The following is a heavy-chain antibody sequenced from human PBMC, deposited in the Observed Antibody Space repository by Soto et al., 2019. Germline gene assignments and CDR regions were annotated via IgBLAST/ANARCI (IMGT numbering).Heavy chain of an antibody. CDR3: ARRGIQGPIDY. Sequence: SETLSLTSAVSGGSISSGGYSWSWIRQPPGKGLEWIGYIYHSGSTYYNPSLKSRVTISVDRSKNQFSLKLSSVTAVDTAVYYCARRGIQGPIDYWGQGTLVTVSS. CDR2: IYHSGST. J-gene: IGHJ4*02. V-gene: IGHV4-30-2*01. D-gene: IGHD3-16*01. CDR1: GGSISSGGYS.